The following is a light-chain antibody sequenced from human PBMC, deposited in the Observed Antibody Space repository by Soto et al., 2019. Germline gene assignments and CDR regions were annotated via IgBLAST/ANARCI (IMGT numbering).Light chain of an antibody. CDR2: SNN. CDR1: NSNIGSNT. V-gene: IGLV1-44*01. J-gene: IGLJ2*01. Sequence: LTQPPSASGTPGQRVTISCSGRNSNIGSNTVNWYQQLPGAAPNLLIYSNNKRPPGVPDRFSGSKSGASASLAISGLQSEDEADYYCAAWEDSLSGPVFGGGTKLTVL. CDR3: AAWEDSLSGPV.